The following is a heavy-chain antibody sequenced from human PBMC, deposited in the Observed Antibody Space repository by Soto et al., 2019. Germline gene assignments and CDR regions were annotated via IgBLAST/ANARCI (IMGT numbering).Heavy chain of an antibody. Sequence: ASVKVSCKASGYTFTGYYMHWVRQAPGQGLEWMGWINPNSGGTNYAQKFQGWVTMTRDTSISTAYMELSRLRSDDTAVYYCARRAVAGTGGAFDIWGQGTMVPVS. CDR1: GYTFTGYY. CDR2: INPNSGGT. CDR3: ARRAVAGTGGAFDI. V-gene: IGHV1-2*04. J-gene: IGHJ3*02. D-gene: IGHD6-19*01.